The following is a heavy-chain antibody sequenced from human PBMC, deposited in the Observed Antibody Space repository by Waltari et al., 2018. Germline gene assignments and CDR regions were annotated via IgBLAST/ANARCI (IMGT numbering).Heavy chain of an antibody. D-gene: IGHD6-19*01. V-gene: IGHV4-38-2*01. Sequence: QVQLQESGPGLVKPSETLSLTCAVSGYSISSGYYWGWTRPPPGKGLEWIGSIYHSGSTNYNPSLKSRVTISVDTSKNQFSLKLSSVTAADTAVYYCARGRSIAVAGISSFYFDYWGQGTLVTVSS. CDR2: IYHSGST. J-gene: IGHJ4*02. CDR1: GYSISSGYY. CDR3: ARGRSIAVAGISSFYFDY.